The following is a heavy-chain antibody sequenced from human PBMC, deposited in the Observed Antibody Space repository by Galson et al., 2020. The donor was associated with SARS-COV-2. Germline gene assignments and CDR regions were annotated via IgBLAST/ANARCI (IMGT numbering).Heavy chain of an antibody. CDR1: GFTFSSYA. Sequence: GESLKISCAASGFTFSSYAMHWVRQAPGKGLEWVAVISYDGSNKYYADSVKGRFTISRDNSKNTLYLQMNSLRAEDTAVYYCARELAVAGMEYWGQGTLVTVSS. V-gene: IGHV3-30*04. J-gene: IGHJ4*02. D-gene: IGHD6-19*01. CDR3: ARELAVAGMEY. CDR2: ISYDGSNK.